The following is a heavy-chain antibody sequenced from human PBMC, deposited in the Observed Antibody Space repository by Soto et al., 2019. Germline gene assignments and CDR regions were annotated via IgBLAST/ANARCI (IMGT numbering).Heavy chain of an antibody. V-gene: IGHV4-34*01. Sequence: NPSETLSLTCAVYGGSFSGYYWSWIRQPPGKGLEWIGEINHSGSTNYNPSLKSRVTISVDTSKNQFSLKLSSVTAADTAVYYCARASLSGISASIDYWGQGTLVTVSS. CDR1: GGSFSGYY. CDR3: ARASLSGISASIDY. J-gene: IGHJ4*02. D-gene: IGHD2-15*01. CDR2: INHSGST.